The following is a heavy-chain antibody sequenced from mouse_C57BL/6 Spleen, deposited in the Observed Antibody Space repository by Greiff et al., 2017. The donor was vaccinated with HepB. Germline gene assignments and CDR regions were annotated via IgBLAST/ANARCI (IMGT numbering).Heavy chain of an antibody. D-gene: IGHD2-3*01. J-gene: IGHJ1*03. V-gene: IGHV14-4*01. CDR1: GFNIKDDY. Sequence: VQLKQSGAELVRPGASVKLSCTASGFNIKDDYMHWVKQRPEQGLEWIGWIDPENGDTEYASKFQGKATITADTSSNTAYLQLSSLTSEDTAVYYCTRGDGYYVKYFDVWGTGTTVTVSS. CDR3: TRGDGYYVKYFDV. CDR2: IDPENGDT.